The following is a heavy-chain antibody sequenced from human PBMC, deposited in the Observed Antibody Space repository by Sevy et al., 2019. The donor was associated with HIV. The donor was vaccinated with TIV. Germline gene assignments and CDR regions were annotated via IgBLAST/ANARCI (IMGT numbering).Heavy chain of an antibody. CDR2: INPNSGGT. CDR3: ASGEWLRPFDY. D-gene: IGHD5-12*01. Sequence: ASVKVSCKASGYTFTGYYMHWVRQAPGQGLEWMGWINPNSGGTNYVQKFQGRVTMTRDTSISTAYMELSRLRSDDTAVYYCASGEWLRPFDYWGQGTLVTVSS. CDR1: GYTFTGYY. J-gene: IGHJ4*02. V-gene: IGHV1-2*02.